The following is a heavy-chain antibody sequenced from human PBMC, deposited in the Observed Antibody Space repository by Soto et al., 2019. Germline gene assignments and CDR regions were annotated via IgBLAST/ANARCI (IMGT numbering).Heavy chain of an antibody. J-gene: IGHJ4*02. D-gene: IGHD4-4*01. Sequence: ASVKVSCKASGGTFSSYAISWVRQAPGQGLEWMGGIIPIFGTANYAQKFQGRVTITADESTSTAYMELSSLRSEDTAVYYCASADYRDAYFDYWGKGTLVTVSS. CDR3: ASADYRDAYFDY. V-gene: IGHV1-69*13. CDR1: GGTFSSYA. CDR2: IIPIFGTA.